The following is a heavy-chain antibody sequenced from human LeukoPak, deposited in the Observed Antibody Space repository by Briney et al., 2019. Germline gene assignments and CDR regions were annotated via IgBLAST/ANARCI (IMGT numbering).Heavy chain of an antibody. V-gene: IGHV4-34*01. CDR2: INHSGST. D-gene: IGHD3-16*01. J-gene: IGHJ4*02. Sequence: ASETLSLTCAVYGGSFSGYYWSWIRQPPGKGLEWIGEINHSGSTNYNPSLKSRVTISVDTSKNQFSLKLSSVTAADAAVYYCARSSLGEGENYWGQGTLVTVSS. CDR1: GGSFSGYY. CDR3: ARSSLGEGENY.